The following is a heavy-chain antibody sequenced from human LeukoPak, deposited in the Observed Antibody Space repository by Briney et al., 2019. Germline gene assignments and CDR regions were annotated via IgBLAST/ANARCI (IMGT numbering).Heavy chain of an antibody. V-gene: IGHV5-51*01. Sequence: SLTISCTGSRYSFTSYWIGWVRQIPRKGVEWMGIIYPGDSHIRYSRYFQGQVLILEDKSISTAYLEWSSLKASETAMYYCARPWLADYWGQGTLVTVSS. CDR2: IYPGDSHI. D-gene: IGHD6-19*01. CDR1: RYSFTSYW. J-gene: IGHJ4*02. CDR3: ARPWLADY.